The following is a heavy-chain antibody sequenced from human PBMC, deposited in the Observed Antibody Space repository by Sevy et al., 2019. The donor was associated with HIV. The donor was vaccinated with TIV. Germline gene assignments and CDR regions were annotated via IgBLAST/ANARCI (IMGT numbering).Heavy chain of an antibody. Sequence: GSPRPPRAASGFTFSGPALPWVRQAFGEGPGGVGRIRSKANSFATAYASSVKGRFTISRDDSKNTAYLQMNSLKTEDTAVYYCTRHSDGSGNHWGQGTLVTVSS. CDR3: TRHSDGSGNH. J-gene: IGHJ4*02. D-gene: IGHD3-10*01. CDR2: IRSKANSFAT. CDR1: GFTFSGPA. V-gene: IGHV3-73*01.